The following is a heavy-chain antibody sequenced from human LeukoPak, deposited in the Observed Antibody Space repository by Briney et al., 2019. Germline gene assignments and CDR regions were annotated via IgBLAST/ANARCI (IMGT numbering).Heavy chain of an antibody. J-gene: IGHJ5*02. CDR1: GGSISSGSYY. CDR2: IYTSGST. D-gene: IGHD2-21*02. V-gene: IGHV4-61*02. Sequence: PSETLSLTCTVSGGSISSGSYYWSWIRQPAGKGLEWIGRIYTSGSTNYNPSLKSRVTISVDTSKNQFSLKLSSVTAADTAVYYCARERVWRYCGGDSCGWFDPWGQGTLVTVSS. CDR3: ARERVWRYCGGDSCGWFDP.